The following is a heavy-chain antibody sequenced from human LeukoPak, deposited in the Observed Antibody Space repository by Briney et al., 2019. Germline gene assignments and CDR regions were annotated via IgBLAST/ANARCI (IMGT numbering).Heavy chain of an antibody. CDR3: ARGVPPAQNWLDP. CDR1: GGSFSGYY. J-gene: IGHJ5*02. CDR2: INHSGST. V-gene: IGHV4-34*01. Sequence: PSETLSLTCAVYGGSFSGYYWSWIRQPPGKGLEWIGEINHSGSTNYNPSLKSRVTISVDTSKNQFSLKLSSVTAADTAVYYCARGVPPAQNWLDPWGQGTLVTVSP.